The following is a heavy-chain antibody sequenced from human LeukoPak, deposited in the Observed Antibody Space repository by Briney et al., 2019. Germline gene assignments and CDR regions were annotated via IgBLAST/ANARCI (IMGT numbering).Heavy chain of an antibody. CDR2: ISSYNGNT. D-gene: IGHD4-17*01. J-gene: IGHJ6*02. CDR3: AREGSPWATVTTVGYYGMDV. CDR1: GYTFTSYG. V-gene: IGHV1-18*01. Sequence: ASVKVSCKASGYTFTSYGISWVRQAPGQGLEWMGWISSYNGNTNYAQKLQGRVTMSTDTSTGTAYMELSSLRSEDTAVYYCAREGSPWATVTTVGYYGMDVWGQGTTVTVSS.